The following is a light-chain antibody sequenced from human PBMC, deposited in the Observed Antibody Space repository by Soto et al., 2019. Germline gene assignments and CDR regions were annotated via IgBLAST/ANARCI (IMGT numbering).Light chain of an antibody. CDR1: SSDIGGYIF. CDR2: DIN. V-gene: IGLV2-14*01. J-gene: IGLJ1*01. CDR3: SSYAGSNNLV. Sequence: QPVLTQPASVSGSPGQSITVSCTGTSSDIGGYIFVSWYQQHPGKAPKLMIYDINNRPSGVSKRFSGSKSGNTASLTISGLQAEDEADYYCSSYAGSNNLVFGTGDKVTVL.